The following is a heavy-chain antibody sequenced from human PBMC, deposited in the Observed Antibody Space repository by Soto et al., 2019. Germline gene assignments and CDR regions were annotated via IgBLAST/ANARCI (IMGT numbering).Heavy chain of an antibody. D-gene: IGHD4-17*01. CDR1: GFTFSSYA. J-gene: IGHJ4*02. V-gene: IGHV3-30-3*01. CDR3: ARDYGGNTYLDY. CDR2: ISYDGGNK. Sequence: GGSLRLSCAASGFTFSSYAMHWVRQAPGKGLEWVAVISYDGGNKYYADSVKGRFTISRDNSKNTLYLQMNSLRAEDTAVYYCARDYGGNTYLDYWGQGTLVTVS.